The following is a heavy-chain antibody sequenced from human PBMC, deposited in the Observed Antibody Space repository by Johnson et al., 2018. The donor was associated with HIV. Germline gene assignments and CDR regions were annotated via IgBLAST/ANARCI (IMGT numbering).Heavy chain of an antibody. CDR1: GFTFSSYA. V-gene: IGHV3-23*04. CDR3: AKGLSGRGAIAVAGPPDAFDI. D-gene: IGHD6-19*01. J-gene: IGHJ3*02. Sequence: VQLVESGGGLVQPGGSLRLSCAASGFTFSSYAMSWVRQAPGKGLEWVSAISGSGGSTYYADSVKGRFTISRDNSKNTLYLQMNSLRAEDTAVYYCAKGLSGRGAIAVAGPPDAFDIWGQGTMVTVSS. CDR2: ISGSGGST.